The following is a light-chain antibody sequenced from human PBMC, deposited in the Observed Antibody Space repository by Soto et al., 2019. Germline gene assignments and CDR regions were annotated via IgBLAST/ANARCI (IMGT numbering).Light chain of an antibody. Sequence: QPALTQPASVSGSPGQSITISCTGTSSDVGSYNLVSWYQQHPTKAPKLMIYEVSKRPSGVSNRFSGSKSDNTASLTISGLQAEDEADYYCCSYAGSSTLAVFGGGTQLTVL. CDR2: EVS. J-gene: IGLJ7*01. CDR3: CSYAGSSTLAV. V-gene: IGLV2-23*02. CDR1: SSDVGSYNL.